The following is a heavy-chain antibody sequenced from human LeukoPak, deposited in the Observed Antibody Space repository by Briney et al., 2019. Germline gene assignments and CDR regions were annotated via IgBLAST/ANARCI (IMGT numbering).Heavy chain of an antibody. J-gene: IGHJ4*01. CDR3: ARGRGGGDYNFDY. CDR1: GGSISSGSYY. V-gene: IGHV4-61*02. Sequence: SETLSLTCTVSGGSISSGSYYWSWIRQPAGKGLEWIGRIYTSGSTNYNPSLKSRVTISVDTSRNQFSLRLNFMTAADTALYYCARGRGGGDYNFDYWGQGTLVTVSS. D-gene: IGHD2-21*02. CDR2: IYTSGST.